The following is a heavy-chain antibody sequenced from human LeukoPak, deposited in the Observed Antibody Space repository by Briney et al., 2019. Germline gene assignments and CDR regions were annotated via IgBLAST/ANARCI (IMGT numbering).Heavy chain of an antibody. D-gene: IGHD3-16*01. CDR1: GFTFNNFA. CDR3: TKPVGAPVRGWFDP. V-gene: IGHV3-23*01. CDR2: IGASGGSA. Sequence: PGGSLRLSCAVSGFTFNNFAMSWVRQAPGKGLEWVSSIGASGGSAFYADSVKGRFTSSRDNFRNTLYLQMNYLRVDDTAIYYCTKPVGAPVRGWFDPWGQGTLVTVSS. J-gene: IGHJ5*02.